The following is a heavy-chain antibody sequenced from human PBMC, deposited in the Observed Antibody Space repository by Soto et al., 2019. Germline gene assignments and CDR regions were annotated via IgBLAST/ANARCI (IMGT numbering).Heavy chain of an antibody. J-gene: IGHJ6*02. Sequence: NPSETLSLTCTVSGGSISSYYWTWFRQPPGKGLEWIGYIYYSGSTYYNPSLKSRVTISVDTSKNQYSLRLNSVTAADTAVYYCARRTVTTIYYSGMDVWGQGTKVTVSS. CDR2: IYYSGST. V-gene: IGHV4-59*01. CDR3: ARRTVTTIYYSGMDV. CDR1: GGSISSYY. D-gene: IGHD4-17*01.